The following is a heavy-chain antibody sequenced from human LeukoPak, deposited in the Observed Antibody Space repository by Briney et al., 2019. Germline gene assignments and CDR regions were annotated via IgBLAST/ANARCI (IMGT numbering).Heavy chain of an antibody. CDR2: IWYDGSNK. CDR3: ARDGNYYDSSGYLTFDY. Sequence: PGRSLRLSCAASGFTFSSYGMHWVRQAPGKGLEWVAVIWYDGSNKYYADSVKGRFTISRDNSKNTLYLQMNSLRAEDTAVYYCARDGNYYDSSGYLTFDYWGQGTLVTVSS. J-gene: IGHJ4*02. D-gene: IGHD3-22*01. V-gene: IGHV3-33*01. CDR1: GFTFSSYG.